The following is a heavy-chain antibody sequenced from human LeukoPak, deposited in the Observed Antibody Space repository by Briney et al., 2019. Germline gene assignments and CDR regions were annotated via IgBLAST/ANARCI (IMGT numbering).Heavy chain of an antibody. CDR1: GFTVSSNY. Sequence: GGSLRLSCAASGFTVSSNYMSCVRQAPRKGLEWVTVIYSGGSTYYADSVKGRFTISRDNSKNTLYLQMNSLRAEDTAVYYCARGTTSCPMDYWGQGTLVTVSS. V-gene: IGHV3-66*02. CDR3: ARGTTSCPMDY. CDR2: IYSGGST. D-gene: IGHD2-2*01. J-gene: IGHJ4*02.